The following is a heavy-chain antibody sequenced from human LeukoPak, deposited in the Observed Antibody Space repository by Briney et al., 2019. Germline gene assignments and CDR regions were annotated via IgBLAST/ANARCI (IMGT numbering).Heavy chain of an antibody. CDR3: AKGPAYYYESSGYYYWDY. V-gene: IGHV3-23*01. D-gene: IGHD3-22*01. CDR2: ISGSGAGT. CDR1: GFTFSSYG. J-gene: IGHJ4*02. Sequence: GGSLRLSCAASGFTFSSYGMHWVRQAPGKGLEWVSAISGSGAGTYYADSVKGRFTISRDNSKNTLYLQMNSLRAEDTAVYYCAKGPAYYYESSGYYYWDYWGQGTLVTVSS.